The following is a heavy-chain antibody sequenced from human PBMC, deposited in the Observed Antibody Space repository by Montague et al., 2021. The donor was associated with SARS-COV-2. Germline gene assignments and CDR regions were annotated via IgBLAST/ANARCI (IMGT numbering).Heavy chain of an antibody. CDR3: AREHWENYYDFWSGTNLASDYPYYGMDV. CDR1: GYSISDGYY. D-gene: IGHD3-3*01. J-gene: IGHJ6*02. CDR2: IFQSGTT. Sequence: SETLSLTCTVSGYSISDGYYWAWIRQPPGKGLEWIGNIFQSGTTYYNPSLERRSTMSVDTFKNQFSLKLSSVTAADTAVYYCAREHWENYYDFWSGTNLASDYPYYGMDVWGQGTTVTVSS. V-gene: IGHV4-38-2*02.